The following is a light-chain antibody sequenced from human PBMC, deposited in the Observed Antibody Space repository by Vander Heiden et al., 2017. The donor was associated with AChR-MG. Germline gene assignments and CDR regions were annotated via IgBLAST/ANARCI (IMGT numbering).Light chain of an antibody. Sequence: SYELTQPPSVSVSPGQTASITCSGDRLGNKYASWYQQKPGQSHVLVIHQNDKRPSGIPERFSGSSSGNTATLTISGTQALDEADYFCQAWDSRSNWVFGGGTKLTVL. CDR2: QND. J-gene: IGLJ3*02. V-gene: IGLV3-1*01. CDR1: RLGNKY. CDR3: QAWDSRSNWV.